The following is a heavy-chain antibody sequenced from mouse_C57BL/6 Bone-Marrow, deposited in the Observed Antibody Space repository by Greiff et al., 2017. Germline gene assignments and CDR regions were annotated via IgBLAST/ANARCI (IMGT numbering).Heavy chain of an antibody. J-gene: IGHJ4*01. CDR3: ARTLTTVVEDAMDY. CDR2: IYPGSGST. Sequence: QVQLQQPGAELVKPGASVKMSCKASGYTFTSYWITWVKQRPDQGLEWIGDIYPGSGSTTYNGKFKSKATLTVDTSSSTAYMQLSSLTSEDSAVYYCARTLTTVVEDAMDYWGQGTSVTVSS. D-gene: IGHD1-1*01. V-gene: IGHV1-55*01. CDR1: GYTFTSYW.